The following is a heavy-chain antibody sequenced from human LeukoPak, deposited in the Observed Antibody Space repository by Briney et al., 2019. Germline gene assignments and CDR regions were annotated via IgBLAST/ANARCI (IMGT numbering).Heavy chain of an antibody. V-gene: IGHV4-34*01. CDR3: ARASHDYGDYSHFDY. Sequence: SETLSLTCTVSGDSISGYYWSWIRQPPGKGLEWIGEINHSGSTNYNPSLKSRVTISVDTSKNQFSLKLSSVTAADTAVYYCARASHDYGDYSHFDYWGQGTLVTVSS. CDR1: GDSISGYY. J-gene: IGHJ4*02. D-gene: IGHD4-17*01. CDR2: INHSGST.